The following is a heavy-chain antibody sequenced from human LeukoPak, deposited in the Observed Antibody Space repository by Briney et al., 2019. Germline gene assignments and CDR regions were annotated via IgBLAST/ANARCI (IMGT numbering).Heavy chain of an antibody. J-gene: IGHJ6*02. Sequence: ALRLSCTASGFAFGDHDMSWVRQAPGRGRAGVGFISSKSYCDTTEYAASVKGRFIISRGDSNSVSYLQMNSLEAESTGVYYCTGGSLQLCLHHGMDVWGQGTTVTVSS. D-gene: IGHD5-18*01. CDR3: TGGSLQLCLHHGMDV. V-gene: IGHV3-49*04. CDR2: ISSKSYCDTT. CDR1: GFAFGDHD.